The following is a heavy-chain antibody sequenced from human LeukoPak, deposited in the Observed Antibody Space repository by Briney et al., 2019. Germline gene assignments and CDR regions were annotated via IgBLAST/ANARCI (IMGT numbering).Heavy chain of an antibody. V-gene: IGHV1-69*04. CDR3: ATPTANYYDSSGYDY. D-gene: IGHD3-22*01. CDR2: IIPILGIA. CDR1: GGTFISYA. J-gene: IGHJ4*02. Sequence: ASVKVSCKASGGTFISYAISWVRQAPGQGLEWMGRIIPILGIANYAQKFQGRVTITADKSTSTAYMELSSLRSEDTAVYYCATPTANYYDSSGYDYWGQGTLVTVSS.